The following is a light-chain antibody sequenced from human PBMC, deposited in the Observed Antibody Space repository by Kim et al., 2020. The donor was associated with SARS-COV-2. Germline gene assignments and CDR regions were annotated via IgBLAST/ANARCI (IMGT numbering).Light chain of an antibody. CDR1: QSVRSSF. CDR2: DAS. CDR3: QQYIEFPRT. V-gene: IGKV3-20*01. Sequence: ETVLRQSPGTLRLYPGERATLSCRASQSVRSSFLAWYQQKPGQAPRLLIYDASSRASGIADRFSGRGSGTDFTLTISRLQPEDSAVNYCQQYIEFPRTLGGGTKVDI. J-gene: IGKJ4*01.